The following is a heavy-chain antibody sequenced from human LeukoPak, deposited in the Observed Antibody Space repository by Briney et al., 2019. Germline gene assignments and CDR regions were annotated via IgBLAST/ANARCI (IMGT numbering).Heavy chain of an antibody. J-gene: IGHJ1*01. CDR3: ARDHEW. D-gene: IGHD1-26*01. CDR1: GFTFSSYV. V-gene: IGHV3-7*01. Sequence: GGSLRLSCAASGFTFSSYVMSWVRQAPGKGLEWVAIIKQDESEKYYVDSVKGRFTISRDNAKNSLYLQMNSLRGEDTAIYYCARDHEWGGQGTLVTVSS. CDR2: IKQDESEK.